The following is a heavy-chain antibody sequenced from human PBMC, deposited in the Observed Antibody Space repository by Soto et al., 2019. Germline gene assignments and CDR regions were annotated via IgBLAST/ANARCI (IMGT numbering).Heavy chain of an antibody. CDR1: GFTFSSYG. Sequence: AGRSLRLSCAASGFTFSSYGMHWVRQAPGKGLAWVAVIWYDGSNKYYADSVKGRFTISRDNSKNTLYLQMNRLRAEDTAVYYCARDLKPYYYYYYGMDVWGQGTTVTVSS. CDR2: IWYDGSNK. J-gene: IGHJ6*02. CDR3: ARDLKPYYYYYYGMDV. V-gene: IGHV3-33*01.